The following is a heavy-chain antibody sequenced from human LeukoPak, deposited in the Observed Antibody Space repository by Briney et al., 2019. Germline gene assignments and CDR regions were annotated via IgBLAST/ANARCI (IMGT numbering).Heavy chain of an antibody. V-gene: IGHV4-39*01. CDR1: GGSISSSSYY. CDR2: IYYSGST. J-gene: IGHJ4*02. D-gene: IGHD2-2*01. Sequence: SETLSLTCTVSGGSISSSSYYWGWIRQPPGKGLEWIGSIYYSGSTYYNPPLKSRVTISVDTSKNQFSLKLSSVTAADTAVYYCARQLGCCSSTSCYADKVDYWGQGTLVTVSS. CDR3: ARQLGCCSSTSCYADKVDY.